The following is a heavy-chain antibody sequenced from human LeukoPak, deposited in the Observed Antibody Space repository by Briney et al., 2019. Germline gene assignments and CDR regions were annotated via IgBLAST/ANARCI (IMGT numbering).Heavy chain of an antibody. J-gene: IGHJ4*02. V-gene: IGHV5-51*01. D-gene: IGHD3-10*01. Sequence: RGGSLKISCKGSGYSFTNYWIDWVRQMPGKGLECMGNIYPGDSDTRYSPSFQGQVTISADKSISTAYLQWSSLKASDTTMYYCARRPAAYQGSGSPTFSFDYWGQGTLVSVSS. CDR3: ARRPAAYQGSGSPTFSFDY. CDR2: IYPGDSDT. CDR1: GYSFTNYW.